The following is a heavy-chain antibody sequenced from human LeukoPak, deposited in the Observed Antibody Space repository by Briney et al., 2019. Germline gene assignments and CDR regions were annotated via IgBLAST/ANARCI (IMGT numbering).Heavy chain of an antibody. CDR1: GVTFSSYA. CDR3: ARGRNDFWSGSYYFDY. CDR2: ISGSGGST. J-gene: IGHJ4*02. D-gene: IGHD3-3*01. Sequence: GGSLRLSCAASGVTFSSYAMSWVRQAPGKGLEWVSAISGSGGSTYYADSVKGRFTISRDNSKNTLYLQMNSLRAEDTAVYYCARGRNDFWSGSYYFDYWGQGTLVTVSS. V-gene: IGHV3-23*01.